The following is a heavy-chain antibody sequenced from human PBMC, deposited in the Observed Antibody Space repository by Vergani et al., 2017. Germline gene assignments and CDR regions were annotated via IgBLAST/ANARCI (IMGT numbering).Heavy chain of an antibody. Sequence: QVQLVQSGAEVKKPGSSVKVSCKASGGTFSSYAISWVRQAPGQGLEWMGGIIPIFGTSNYAQKFQGRVTSTADESTSTAYMELSSLRSEDTAVYYCARDRDYYDSSGYYSSHYYWGQGTLVTVSS. D-gene: IGHD3-22*01. J-gene: IGHJ4*02. CDR1: GGTFSSYA. CDR2: IIPIFGTS. V-gene: IGHV1-69*01. CDR3: ARDRDYYDSSGYYSSHYY.